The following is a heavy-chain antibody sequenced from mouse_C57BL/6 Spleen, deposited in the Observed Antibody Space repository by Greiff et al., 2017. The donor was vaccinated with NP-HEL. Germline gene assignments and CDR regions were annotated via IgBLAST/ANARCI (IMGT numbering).Heavy chain of an antibody. J-gene: IGHJ4*01. V-gene: IGHV1-4*01. CDR3: ALLLRPYAMDY. Sequence: QVQLQQSGAELARPGASVKMSCKASGYTFTSYTMHWVKQRPGQGLEWIGYINPSSGYTKYNQKFKDKATLTADKSSSTAYMQLSSLTSEDSAVYYCALLLRPYAMDYWGQGTSVTVSS. D-gene: IGHD1-1*01. CDR1: GYTFTSYT. CDR2: INPSSGYT.